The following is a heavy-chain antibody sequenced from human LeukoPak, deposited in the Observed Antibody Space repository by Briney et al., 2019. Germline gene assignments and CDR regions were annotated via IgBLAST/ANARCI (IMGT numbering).Heavy chain of an antibody. CDR2: ISDSGGST. V-gene: IGHV3-23*01. CDR3: AKFTAAAPWGWSDP. CDR1: GFTFSSYA. Sequence: GGSLRLSCAASGFTFSSYAMSWVRQAPGKGLEWVSAISDSGGSTYYADSVKGRFTISRDNSKNTLYLQMNSLRAEDTAVYYFAKFTAAAPWGWSDPGGQEPRVTVPS. J-gene: IGHJ5*02. D-gene: IGHD6-13*01.